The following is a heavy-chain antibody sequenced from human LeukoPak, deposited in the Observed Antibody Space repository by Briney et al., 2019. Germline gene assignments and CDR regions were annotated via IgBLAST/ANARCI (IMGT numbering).Heavy chain of an antibody. CDR2: IYFSGRT. CDR1: GGSISSSSYY. V-gene: IGHV4-39*07. J-gene: IGHJ4*02. D-gene: IGHD3-10*02. Sequence: ASETLSLTCNVSGGSISSSSYYWGWIRQPPGKGLEWIGSIYFSGRTYYNMSLKSRVTISIDTSKNQFSLKVNSVTAADTAVYYCARNNQYGRGTDNGAQGTLVTVYS. CDR3: ARNNQYGRGTDN.